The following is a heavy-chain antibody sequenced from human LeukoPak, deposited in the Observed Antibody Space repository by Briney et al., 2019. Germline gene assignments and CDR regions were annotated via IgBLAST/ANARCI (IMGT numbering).Heavy chain of an antibody. D-gene: IGHD1-26*01. CDR2: IHHSGTT. J-gene: IGHJ4*02. V-gene: IGHV4-61*01. CDR3: ARGRLGATY. CDR1: GGSFSRGSYY. Sequence: PSETLSLTCTVSGGSFSRGSYYWRRPRQPPGKGLEWFGYIHHSGTTNYSPSLKSRVTISVDMSKNQFFLNLTSVTAADTAVYYCARGRLGATYWGQGTLVTVSS.